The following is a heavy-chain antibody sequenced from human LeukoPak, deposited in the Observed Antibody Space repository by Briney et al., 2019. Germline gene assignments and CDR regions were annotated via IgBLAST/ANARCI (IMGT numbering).Heavy chain of an antibody. CDR1: GFTFSSYS. V-gene: IGHV3-21*01. CDR2: ISSSSSYI. CDR3: ARGPQLSSGYIYGMDV. J-gene: IGHJ6*02. Sequence: GGSLRLSCAASGFTFSSYSMNWVRQAPGKGLEWVSSISSSSSYIYYADPVKGRFTISRDNAKNSLYLQMNSLRAEDTAVYYCARGPQLSSGYIYGMDVWGQGTTVTVSS. D-gene: IGHD3-22*01.